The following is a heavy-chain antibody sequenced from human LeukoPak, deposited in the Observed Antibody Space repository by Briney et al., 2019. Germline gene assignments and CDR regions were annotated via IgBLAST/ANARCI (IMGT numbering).Heavy chain of an antibody. CDR1: GGTFSSYA. CDR2: IIPIFGTA. V-gene: IGHV1-69*13. D-gene: IGHD3-22*01. J-gene: IGHJ4*02. Sequence: SVKVSCKASGGTFSSYAISWVRQAPGQGLEWMGGIIPIFGTANYAQKFQGRVTVTADESTSTAYMELSSLRSEDTAVYYCARAPGYYYDSSGYSQFDYWGQGTLVTVSS. CDR3: ARAPGYYYDSSGYSQFDY.